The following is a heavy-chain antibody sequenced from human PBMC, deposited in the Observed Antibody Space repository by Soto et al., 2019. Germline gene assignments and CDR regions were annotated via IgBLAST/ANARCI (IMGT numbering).Heavy chain of an antibody. J-gene: IGHJ4*02. CDR3: ARAPYSRGWWGFDY. D-gene: IGHD6-19*01. CDR1: GLTFSRYW. CDR2: ISTDGSVT. Sequence: EVQLVESGGGLVQPGGSLRLSCAASGLTFSRYWMHWVRQAPGEGLVWVSRISTDGSVTTYADSVKGRFTISRDNAKTTLYLQMNGLRTEDTALYYCARAPYSRGWWGFDYRGQRTLVTVSS. V-gene: IGHV3-74*01.